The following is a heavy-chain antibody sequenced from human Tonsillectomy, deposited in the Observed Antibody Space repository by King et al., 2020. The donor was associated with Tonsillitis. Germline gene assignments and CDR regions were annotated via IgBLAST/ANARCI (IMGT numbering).Heavy chain of an antibody. CDR2: IYYSGST. Sequence: LQLQESGPGLVKPSETLSLTCTVSGGSISSYYWSWIRQPPGKGLEWIGYIYYSGSTNYNPSLKSRVTKSVDTSKNQFSLKLSSVTAADTAVYYCARATAYYYDSSGKLDYWGQGTLVTVSS. CDR3: ARATAYYYDSSGKLDY. V-gene: IGHV4-59*01. D-gene: IGHD3-22*01. J-gene: IGHJ4*02. CDR1: GGSISSYY.